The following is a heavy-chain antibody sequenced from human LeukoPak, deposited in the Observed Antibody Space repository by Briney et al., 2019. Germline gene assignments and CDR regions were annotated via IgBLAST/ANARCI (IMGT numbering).Heavy chain of an antibody. Sequence: GGSLRLSCAASRFTFSSYSMNWVRQAPGKGLEWVSSISSSSSYIYYADSVKGRFTISRDNAKNSLYLQMNSLRAEDTAVYYCARDQSSSSWYGVPDYWGQGTLVTVSS. CDR3: ARDQSSSSWYGVPDY. V-gene: IGHV3-21*01. J-gene: IGHJ4*02. CDR1: RFTFSSYS. CDR2: ISSSSSYI. D-gene: IGHD6-13*01.